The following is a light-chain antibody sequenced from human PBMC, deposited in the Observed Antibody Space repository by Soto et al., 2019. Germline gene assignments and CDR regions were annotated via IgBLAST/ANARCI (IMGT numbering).Light chain of an antibody. CDR1: QSISSSY. V-gene: IGKV3-20*01. Sequence: IVLTQSPGTLSLSPGERATLSCRASQSISSSYLAWYQQKPGQAPRLLIYGASNRATAIPDRFSGSGSGTDFTLTISSLQSEDFAVYYCQQYNNWPPWTFGQGTKVEI. CDR2: GAS. CDR3: QQYNNWPPWT. J-gene: IGKJ1*01.